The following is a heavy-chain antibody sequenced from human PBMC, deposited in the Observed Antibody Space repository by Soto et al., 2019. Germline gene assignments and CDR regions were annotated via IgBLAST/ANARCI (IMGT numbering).Heavy chain of an antibody. D-gene: IGHD2-15*01. CDR3: ARRISVVAYYYYMDV. Sequence: QVQLVQSGAEVKEPGASVKVSCKASGYTFTSYGISWVRQAPVQGPEWMGWISAYNGNTNYAQRLQGRVTMTTETSPNTAYMELRSLTYDDTAVYYFARRISVVAYYYYMDVWGKGTTVTVSS. J-gene: IGHJ6*03. CDR1: GYTFTSYG. V-gene: IGHV1-18*04. CDR2: ISAYNGNT.